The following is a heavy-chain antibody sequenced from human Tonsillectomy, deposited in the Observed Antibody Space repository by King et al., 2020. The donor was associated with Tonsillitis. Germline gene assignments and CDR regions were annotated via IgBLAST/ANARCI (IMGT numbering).Heavy chain of an antibody. CDR1: GFTFDDYA. CDR2: ISGDGGKT. Sequence: VQLVESGGGVVQPGGSLRLSCATSGFTFDDYAMHWGRQAPGKGLEWVSLISGDGGKTFYTDSVKGRFTISRDNSKNSLYLQMNSLRTEDTALYYCVKDDQFGQTGYYYMDVWGKGTTVTVSS. CDR3: VKDDQFGQTGYYYMDV. D-gene: IGHD3-10*01. J-gene: IGHJ6*03. V-gene: IGHV3-43*02.